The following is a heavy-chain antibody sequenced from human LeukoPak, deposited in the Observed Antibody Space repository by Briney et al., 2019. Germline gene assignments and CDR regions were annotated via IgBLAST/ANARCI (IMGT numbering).Heavy chain of an antibody. CDR3: AKDPYSGSYLYYFDY. J-gene: IGHJ4*02. Sequence: PGGSLRLSCAASGFTFSSYGMHWVRQAPGKGLEWVAVISYDGSNKYYADSVKGRFTISRDNSKNTLYLQMNSLRAEDTAVYYCAKDPYSGSYLYYFDYWGQGTLVTVSS. V-gene: IGHV3-30*18. CDR1: GFTFSSYG. CDR2: ISYDGSNK. D-gene: IGHD1-26*01.